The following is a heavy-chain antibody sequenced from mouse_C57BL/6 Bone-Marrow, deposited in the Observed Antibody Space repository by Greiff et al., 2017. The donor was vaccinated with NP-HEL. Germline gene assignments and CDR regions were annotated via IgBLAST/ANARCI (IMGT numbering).Heavy chain of an antibody. Sequence: VKLMESGAELARPGASVKLSCKASGYTFTSYGISWVKQRTGPGLEWIGEIYPRSGNTYYNEKFKGKATLTADKSSSTAYMELRSLTSEDSAVYFCARIVPGYAMDYWGQGTSVTVSS. CDR2: IYPRSGNT. CDR3: ARIVPGYAMDY. CDR1: GYTFTSYG. V-gene: IGHV1-81*01. J-gene: IGHJ4*01.